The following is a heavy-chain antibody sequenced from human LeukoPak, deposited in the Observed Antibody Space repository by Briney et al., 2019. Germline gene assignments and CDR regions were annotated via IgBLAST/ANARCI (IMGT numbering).Heavy chain of an antibody. D-gene: IGHD3-22*01. CDR1: GSTFSSYG. J-gene: IGHJ6*02. Sequence: GGSLRLSCAASGSTFSSYGIHWVRQAPGKGLEWVAAISYDGSSKYYADSVKGRFTISRDNSKNTLYLQMNSLRAEDTAVYYCARDQGVVVHGKYHYYGMDVWGQGTTVTVSS. CDR2: ISYDGSSK. CDR3: ARDQGVVVHGKYHYYGMDV. V-gene: IGHV3-30*03.